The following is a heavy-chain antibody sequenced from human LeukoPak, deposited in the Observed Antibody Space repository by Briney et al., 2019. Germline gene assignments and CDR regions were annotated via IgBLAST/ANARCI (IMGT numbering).Heavy chain of an antibody. CDR3: ARELVAGGGRRGMDV. Sequence: GGSLRLSCAASGFTVSTNFMSWVREAPGEGLEWVSVIYCGSRTFYADSVRGRFTISRDNSKNMLHLQMSSLRAEDTAVYYCARELVAGGGRRGMDVWGQGTTVTVSS. CDR2: IYCGSRT. D-gene: IGHD6-19*01. CDR1: GFTVSTNF. J-gene: IGHJ6*02. V-gene: IGHV3-66*01.